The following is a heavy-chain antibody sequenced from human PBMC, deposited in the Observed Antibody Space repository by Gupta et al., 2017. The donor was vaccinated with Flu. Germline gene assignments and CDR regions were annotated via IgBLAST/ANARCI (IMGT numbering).Heavy chain of an antibody. Sequence: EVQLLESGGGLVQPGGSLRLSCAASGFTFRSYAMTWVRQAPGKGLEWVSGISGSGASTYYADSVKGRFIISRDNSKNTLYLQMNSLRAEDTAVYYCANYYDSSGYYSNFDYWGQGTLVTVSS. CDR2: ISGSGAST. V-gene: IGHV3-23*01. J-gene: IGHJ4*02. CDR3: ANYYDSSGYYSNFDY. CDR1: GFTFRSYA. D-gene: IGHD3-22*01.